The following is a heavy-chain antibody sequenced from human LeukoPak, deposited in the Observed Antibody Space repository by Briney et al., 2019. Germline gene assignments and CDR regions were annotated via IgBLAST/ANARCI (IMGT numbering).Heavy chain of an antibody. V-gene: IGHV3-30*18. D-gene: IGHD1-26*01. J-gene: IGHJ6*03. CDR1: GFTFSSYG. Sequence: GGSLRLSCPASGFTFSSYGMHWVRQAPGKGLEWVAVISYDGSNKYYADSVKGRFTISRDNSKNTLYLQMNSLRAEDTAVYYCAKLGSYSAYYYYYMDVWGKGTTVTVSS. CDR3: AKLGSYSAYYYYYMDV. CDR2: ISYDGSNK.